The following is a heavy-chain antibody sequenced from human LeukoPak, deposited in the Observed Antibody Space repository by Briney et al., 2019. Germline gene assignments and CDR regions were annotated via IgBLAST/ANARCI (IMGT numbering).Heavy chain of an antibody. V-gene: IGHV4-39*01. J-gene: IGHJ5*02. CDR1: GGSISSGGYY. CDR2: IYYSGST. D-gene: IGHD3-16*02. Sequence: SQTLSLTCAVSGGSISSGGYYWGWIRQPPGKGLEWIGSIYYSGSTYYNPSLKSRVTISVDTSKNQFSLKLSSVTAADTAVYYCARWYYDYVWGSYRYRQFDPWGQGTLVTVSS. CDR3: ARWYYDYVWGSYRYRQFDP.